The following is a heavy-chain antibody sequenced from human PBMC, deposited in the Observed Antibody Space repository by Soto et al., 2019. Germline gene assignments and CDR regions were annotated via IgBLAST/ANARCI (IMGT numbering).Heavy chain of an antibody. CDR1: GDSVSSYY. D-gene: IGHD6-19*01. CDR2: IYYPETT. V-gene: IGHV4-59*02. J-gene: IGHJ5*02. CDR3: ARVNRSGWLRWFDP. Sequence: QVQLQESGPGLVKRSETLSLTCTVSGDSVSSYYWSWIRQPPGKGLEWIGSIYYPETTNYNPSLKSRVTXXVXTXXNQFSLKLSSVTAADTAVYYCARVNRSGWLRWFDPWGRGTLVTVSS.